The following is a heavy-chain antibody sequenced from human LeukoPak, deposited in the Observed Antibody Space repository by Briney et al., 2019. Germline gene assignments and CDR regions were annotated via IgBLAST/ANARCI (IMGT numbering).Heavy chain of an antibody. Sequence: GGSLRLSCAVSGFTFSSYWMHWVRQAPGKGLVWVSRIDRDGSRINYADSVKGRFTISRDNGKNTLFLQMNSLRAEDAAVYYCVRGNDYGGPHYWGQGTLVTVFS. CDR3: VRGNDYGGPHY. J-gene: IGHJ4*02. V-gene: IGHV3-74*01. CDR1: GFTFSSYW. D-gene: IGHD4-23*01. CDR2: IDRDGSRI.